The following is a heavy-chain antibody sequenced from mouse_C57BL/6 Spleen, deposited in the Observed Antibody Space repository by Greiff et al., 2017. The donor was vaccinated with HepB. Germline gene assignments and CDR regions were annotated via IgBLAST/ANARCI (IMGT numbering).Heavy chain of an antibody. CDR2: ISSGGDYI. D-gene: IGHD2-10*02. V-gene: IGHV5-9-1*02. CDR3: TRDERYGNPFAY. J-gene: IGHJ3*01. CDR1: GFTFSSYA. Sequence: EVKLMESGEGLVKPGGSLKLSCAASGFTFSSYAMSWVRQTPEKRLEWVAYISSGGDYIYYADTVKGRFTISRDNARNTLYLQMSSLKSEDTAMYYCTRDERYGNPFAYWGQGTLVTVSA.